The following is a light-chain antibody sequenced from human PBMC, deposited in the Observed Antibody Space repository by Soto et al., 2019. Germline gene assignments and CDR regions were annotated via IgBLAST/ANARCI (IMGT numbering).Light chain of an antibody. CDR1: QSVSSY. J-gene: IGKJ1*01. Sequence: EIVLTQSPATLSLSPGERATLSCRASQSVSSYLAWYQQKPGQAPRLLIYDDSNRATGIPARFSGSGSGTDFTLTISSLQPEDFAVYYCQQRSNWHRTFGQGTKVDIK. CDR3: QQRSNWHRT. CDR2: DDS. V-gene: IGKV3-11*01.